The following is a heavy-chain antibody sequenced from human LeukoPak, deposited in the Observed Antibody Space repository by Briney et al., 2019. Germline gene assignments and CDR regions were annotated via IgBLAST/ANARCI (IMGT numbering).Heavy chain of an antibody. CDR3: ARDLSHCSSTSCYDY. V-gene: IGHV4-59*01. Sequence: SETLSLTCTVSGGSISSYYWSWIRQPPGKGLEWIGYIYYSGSTNYNPSLTSRVTISVDTSKNQFSLKLSSVTAADTAGYYCARDLSHCSSTSCYDYWGEGTLVTVSS. CDR1: GGSISSYY. CDR2: IYYSGST. D-gene: IGHD2-2*01. J-gene: IGHJ4*02.